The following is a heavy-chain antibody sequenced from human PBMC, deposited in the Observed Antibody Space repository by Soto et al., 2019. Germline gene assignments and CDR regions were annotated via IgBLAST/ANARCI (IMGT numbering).Heavy chain of an antibody. D-gene: IGHD1-26*01. CDR1: GFTFSTYW. J-gene: IGHJ4*02. V-gene: IGHV3-74*01. Sequence: EVQLVDSGGGLVQPGGSLRLSCAASGFTFSTYWMHWVRQAPGKGLVWVSRISGDGSSTSYADSVKGRFTISRDNARNTLFLQMNSLTAEDTAVYYCARGGMEPVDYWGQGTLVTVSS. CDR2: ISGDGSST. CDR3: ARGGMEPVDY.